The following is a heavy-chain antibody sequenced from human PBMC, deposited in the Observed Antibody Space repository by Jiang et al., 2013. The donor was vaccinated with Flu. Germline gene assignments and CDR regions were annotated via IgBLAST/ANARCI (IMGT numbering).Heavy chain of an antibody. J-gene: IGHJ4*02. CDR1: GFTFDDYA. Sequence: VQLVESGGDLVQPGRSLRLSCAASGFTFDDYAMHWVRQVPGKGLEWVSYISWNSGDIEYADSVKGRFTISRDNAKNSLYLQMNSLRPEDTALYYCAKVEWFGDSYEFDYWGQGIPVTVSS. D-gene: IGHD3-10*01. V-gene: IGHV3-9*01. CDR2: ISWNSGDI. CDR3: AKVEWFGDSYEFDY.